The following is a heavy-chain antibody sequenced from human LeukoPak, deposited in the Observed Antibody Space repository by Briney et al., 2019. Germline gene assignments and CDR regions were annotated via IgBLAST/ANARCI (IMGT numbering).Heavy chain of an antibody. CDR2: ISGSGGST. CDR3: AKLSEGLRWERFDY. Sequence: PGGSLRLSCAASGFTFSSYGMSWVRQAPGKGLEWVSAISGSGGSTYYADSVKGRFTISRDNSKNTLYLQMNSLRAEDTAVYYCAKLSEGLRWERFDYWGQGTLVTVSS. J-gene: IGHJ4*02. V-gene: IGHV3-23*01. D-gene: IGHD5-12*01. CDR1: GFTFSSYG.